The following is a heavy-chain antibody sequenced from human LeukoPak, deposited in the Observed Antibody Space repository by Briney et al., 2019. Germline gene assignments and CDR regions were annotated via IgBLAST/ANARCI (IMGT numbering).Heavy chain of an antibody. CDR2: IIPIFGTA. V-gene: IGHV1-69*05. CDR1: GGTFSSYA. Sequence: GSSVKVSCKASGGTFSSYAISWVRQAPGQGLEWMGGIIPIFGTANYAQKFQGRVTITTDESTSTAYMELSSLRSEDTAVYYCARVSPGSGSYYRPEPYYFDYWGQGTLVTVSS. D-gene: IGHD3-10*01. J-gene: IGHJ4*02. CDR3: ARVSPGSGSYYRPEPYYFDY.